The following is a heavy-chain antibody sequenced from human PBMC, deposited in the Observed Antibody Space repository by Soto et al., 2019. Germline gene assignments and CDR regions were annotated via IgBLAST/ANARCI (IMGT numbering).Heavy chain of an antibody. D-gene: IGHD6-19*01. CDR1: GVSINTYY. V-gene: IGHV4-59*01. J-gene: IGHJ4*01. Sequence: ETLSVTCPVSGVSINTYYLSRIRQPPGKGLEWIGYVDYSGNSDSSPSLKSRVTISIDTSKKQVSLKLNSVTAADTAVYYCARNWFSVAGRFHFDYWGHGIPVTVYS. CDR2: VDYSGNS. CDR3: ARNWFSVAGRFHFDY.